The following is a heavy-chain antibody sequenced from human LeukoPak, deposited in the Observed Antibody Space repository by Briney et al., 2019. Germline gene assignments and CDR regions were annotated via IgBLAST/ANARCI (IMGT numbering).Heavy chain of an antibody. Sequence: GGSLRLSCAASGFTFSSYAMSWVRQAPGKGLEWVSAISGSGGSTYYADSVKGRFTISRDNAKNSLYLQMNSLRAEDTAVYYCARDGLFSGSSDYWGQGTLVTVSS. V-gene: IGHV3-23*01. CDR2: ISGSGGST. CDR1: GFTFSSYA. D-gene: IGHD1-26*01. CDR3: ARDGLFSGSSDY. J-gene: IGHJ4*02.